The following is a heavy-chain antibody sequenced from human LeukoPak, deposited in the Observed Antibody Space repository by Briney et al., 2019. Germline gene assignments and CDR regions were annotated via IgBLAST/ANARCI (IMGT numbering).Heavy chain of an antibody. J-gene: IGHJ6*02. CDR2: INPNSGGT. Sequence: GASVKVSCKASGYTFTGYYMHWVRQAPGQGLEWMGWINPNSGGTNYAQKFQGWVTMTRDTSISTAYMELSRLRSDDTAVYYCARDLRFWAIGYGMDVWGQGTTVTVSS. CDR3: ARDLRFWAIGYGMDV. V-gene: IGHV1-2*04. CDR1: GYTFTGYY. D-gene: IGHD3-10*01.